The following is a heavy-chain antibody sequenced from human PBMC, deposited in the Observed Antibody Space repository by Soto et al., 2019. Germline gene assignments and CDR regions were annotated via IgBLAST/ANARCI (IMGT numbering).Heavy chain of an antibody. CDR1: GFTFSSYS. D-gene: IGHD2-15*01. J-gene: IGHJ1*01. V-gene: IGHV3-21*01. CDR2: ISSSSIYI. Sequence: PWGSLRLSCAASGFTFSSYSMNCVRQARGRGLEWVSSISSSSIYIYYADSVKGRFTISRDNAKNSLYLQMNSLRAEDTAVYYCARGGYCSGGSCFWATEYFQHWGQATLVTVSS. CDR3: ARGGYCSGGSCFWATEYFQH.